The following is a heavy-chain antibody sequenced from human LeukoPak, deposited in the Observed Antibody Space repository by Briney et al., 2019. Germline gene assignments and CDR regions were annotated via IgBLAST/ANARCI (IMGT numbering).Heavy chain of an antibody. V-gene: IGHV1-2*02. CDR1: GYTFTGYY. D-gene: IGHD3-10*01. J-gene: IGHJ5*02. CDR2: INPNSGGT. Sequence: ASVKVSCKASGYTFTGYYMHWVRQAPGQGLEWMGWINPNSGGTNYAQKFQGRVTVTRDTSISTAYMELSRLRSDDTAVYYCARDLAYGSGQNWFDPWGQGTLVTVSS. CDR3: ARDLAYGSGQNWFDP.